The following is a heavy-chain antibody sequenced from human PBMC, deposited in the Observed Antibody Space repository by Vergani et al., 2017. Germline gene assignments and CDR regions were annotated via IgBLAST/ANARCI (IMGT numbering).Heavy chain of an antibody. CDR1: GFTFSSHA. CDR2: IKNTVDST. Sequence: EVQLLQSEGAVVQPGGSLRLSCVASGFTFSSHAMSWVRQGHGQGLEWVSSIKNTVDSTHYAEYVKGRFTISRDNSKNTLYLQMNILRVEDTAVYYCGRGSDNYNWGQGTLVTVSS. D-gene: IGHD5-24*01. CDR3: GRGSDNYN. J-gene: IGHJ4*02. V-gene: IGHV3-23*01.